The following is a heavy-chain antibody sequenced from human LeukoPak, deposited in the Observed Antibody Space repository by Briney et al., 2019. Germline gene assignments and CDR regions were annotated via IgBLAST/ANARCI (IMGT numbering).Heavy chain of an antibody. J-gene: IGHJ5*02. Sequence: SETLSLTCTVSAGSISSSNYYWGWIRQPPGKGLEWIGNIYYSGSTYYNPSLKSRVTISVDKSKNQFSLKLSSMTAADTAVYYCARFWSLPVRGVNKYNWFDPWGQGTLVTVSS. CDR2: IYYSGST. V-gene: IGHV4-39*07. D-gene: IGHD3-10*01. CDR1: AGSISSSNYY. CDR3: ARFWSLPVRGVNKYNWFDP.